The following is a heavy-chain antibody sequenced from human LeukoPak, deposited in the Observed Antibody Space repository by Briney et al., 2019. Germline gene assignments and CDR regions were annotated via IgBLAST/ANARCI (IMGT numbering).Heavy chain of an antibody. D-gene: IGHD3-22*01. V-gene: IGHV4-59*12. J-gene: IGHJ4*02. CDR2: IYYSGST. CDR3: ARENPGHYYDSSGYRLFDY. Sequence: PSETLSLTCAVSGGSISSYYWSWIRQPPGKGLEWIGYIYYSGSTNYNPSLKRRVTISVDTSKNQFSLKLSSVTAADTAVYYCARENPGHYYDSSGYRLFDYWGQGTLVTVSS. CDR1: GGSISSYY.